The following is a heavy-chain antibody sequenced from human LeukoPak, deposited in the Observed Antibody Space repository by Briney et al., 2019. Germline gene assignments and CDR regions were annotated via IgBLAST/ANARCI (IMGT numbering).Heavy chain of an antibody. D-gene: IGHD4-23*01. CDR3: ARVSLLDDGGLGDY. CDR1: GFTFSDYY. Sequence: KTGGSLRLSCAASGFTFSDYYMTWFRQAPGKGLEWVSYISGGSSYTNFADSVKGRFTISRDNAKNSLYLQMNSLRAEDTAVYYCARVSLLDDGGLGDYWGQGTLVTVSS. V-gene: IGHV3-11*06. J-gene: IGHJ4*02. CDR2: ISGGSSYT.